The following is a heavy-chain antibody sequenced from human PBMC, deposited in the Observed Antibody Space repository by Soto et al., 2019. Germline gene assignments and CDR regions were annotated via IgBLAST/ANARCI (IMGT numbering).Heavy chain of an antibody. D-gene: IGHD3-3*01. J-gene: IGHJ6*02. CDR3: ARDSFLSPSPMYYYYYYGMDV. V-gene: IGHV3-30-3*01. Sequence: PGGSLRLSCAASGFTFSSYAMHWVRQAPGKGLEWVAVISYDGSNKYYADSVKGRFTISRDNSKNTLYLQMNSLRAEDTAVYYCARDSFLSPSPMYYYYYYGMDVWGQGTTVTVSS. CDR2: ISYDGSNK. CDR1: GFTFSSYA.